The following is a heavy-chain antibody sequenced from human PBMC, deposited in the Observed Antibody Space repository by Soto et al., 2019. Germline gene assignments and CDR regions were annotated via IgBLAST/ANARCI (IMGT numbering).Heavy chain of an antibody. CDR3: ARGGTRIYLPHFDY. J-gene: IGHJ4*02. Sequence: QVQLQESGPGLVKPSETLSLTCTVSSDSISSYYWSWIRQPPGKGLEWIGYIYYSGTTNYNPSLQGRVTISVDTSKNQVSLKLSSVTAADSAVYYCARGGTRIYLPHFDYWGQGTLVTVSS. D-gene: IGHD2-2*01. CDR1: SDSISSYY. CDR2: IYYSGTT. V-gene: IGHV4-59*01.